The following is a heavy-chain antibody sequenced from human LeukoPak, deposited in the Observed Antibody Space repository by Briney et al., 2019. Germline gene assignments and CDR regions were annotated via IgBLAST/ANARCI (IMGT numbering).Heavy chain of an antibody. V-gene: IGHV4-59*01. D-gene: IGHD6-19*01. CDR3: ARGAGWYQF. CDR2: IYYTGST. Sequence: SETLSLTCTVSGGSITSYYWSWIRQPPGKELEWIGYIYYTGSTNYNPSLKSRVTVSVDTSKNQFSLKLSSVTAADTAVYYCARGAGWYQFWGQGTLVTVSS. CDR1: GGSITSYY. J-gene: IGHJ4*02.